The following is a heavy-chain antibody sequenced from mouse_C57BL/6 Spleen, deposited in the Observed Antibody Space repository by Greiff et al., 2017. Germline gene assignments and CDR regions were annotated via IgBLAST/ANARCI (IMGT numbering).Heavy chain of an antibody. Sequence: EVKLMESGGDLVKPGGSLKLSCAASGFTFSSYGMSWVRQTPDKRLAWVATISSGGSYTYYPDSVKGRFTISRDNAKNTLYLQMSSLKSEDTAMYYCARHQPYYFDYWGQGTTLTVSS. D-gene: IGHD6-1*01. V-gene: IGHV5-6*01. CDR3: ARHQPYYFDY. CDR1: GFTFSSYG. J-gene: IGHJ2*01. CDR2: ISSGGSYT.